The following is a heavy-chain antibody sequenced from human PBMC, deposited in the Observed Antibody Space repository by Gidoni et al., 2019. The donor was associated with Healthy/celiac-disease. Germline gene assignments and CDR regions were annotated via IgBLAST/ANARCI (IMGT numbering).Heavy chain of an antibody. V-gene: IGHV4-4*02. Sequence: QVQLQESGQGLVKPSGTLSLTCAVPGGSISSSNWWRWVRQPPGQGLEWIGEIYHSGSTNYNPSLKSRVTISVDKSKNQFSLKLSSVTAADTAVYYCAFHRDSSGYYYWENYNWFDPWGQGTLVTVSS. J-gene: IGHJ5*02. CDR2: IYHSGST. CDR1: GGSISSSNW. CDR3: AFHRDSSGYYYWENYNWFDP. D-gene: IGHD3-22*01.